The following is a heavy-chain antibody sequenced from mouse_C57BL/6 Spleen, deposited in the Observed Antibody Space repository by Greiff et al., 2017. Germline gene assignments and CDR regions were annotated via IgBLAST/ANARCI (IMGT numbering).Heavy chain of an antibody. J-gene: IGHJ1*03. CDR3: ARWGDYGSSYWYFDV. D-gene: IGHD1-1*01. CDR2: IYPGSGNT. V-gene: IGHV1-76*01. Sequence: VQLQQSGAELVRPGASVKLSCKASGYTFTDYYINWVKQRPGQGLEWIARIYPGSGNTYYNEKFKGKATLTAEKSSSTAYMQLSSLTSEDSAVYFCARWGDYGSSYWYFDVWGTGTTVTVSS. CDR1: GYTFTDYY.